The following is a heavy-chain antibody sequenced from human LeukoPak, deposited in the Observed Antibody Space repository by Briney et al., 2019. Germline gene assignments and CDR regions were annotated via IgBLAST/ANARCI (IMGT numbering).Heavy chain of an antibody. D-gene: IGHD2-2*01. Sequence: GGSLRLSCAASGFTFSSYGMHWVRQAPGKGLEWVAVISYDGSNKYYADSVKGRSTISRDNSKNTLYLQMNSLRAEDTAVYYCAKSRGCSSTSCLVDYWGQGTLVTVSS. CDR2: ISYDGSNK. J-gene: IGHJ4*02. V-gene: IGHV3-30*18. CDR3: AKSRGCSSTSCLVDY. CDR1: GFTFSSYG.